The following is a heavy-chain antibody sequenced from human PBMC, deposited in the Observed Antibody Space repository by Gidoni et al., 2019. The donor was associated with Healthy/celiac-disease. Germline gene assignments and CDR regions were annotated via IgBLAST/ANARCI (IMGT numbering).Heavy chain of an antibody. V-gene: IGHV1-69*06. D-gene: IGHD5-18*01. CDR1: GGNFSSYA. J-gene: IGHJ6*03. Sequence: QVQLVQSGAEVKKPGSSVKVSCKASGGNFSSYAITWVRQAPGQGLEWMGGIIPIFGTANYAQKFQGRVTITADKSTSTAYMELSSLRSEDTAVYYCARGPGYGGYYYYYMDVWGKGTTVTVSS. CDR2: IIPIFGTA. CDR3: ARGPGYGGYYYYYMDV.